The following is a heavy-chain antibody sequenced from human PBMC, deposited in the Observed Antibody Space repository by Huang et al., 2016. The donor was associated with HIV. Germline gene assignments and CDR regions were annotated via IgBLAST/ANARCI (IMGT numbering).Heavy chain of an antibody. D-gene: IGHD2-15*01. CDR1: GFTFSGFG. V-gene: IGHV3-30*18. CDR2: SSYDGRSQ. CDR3: AKESRWFSSLDH. Sequence: QLQLVESGGGVVQPGTSLRVSCAASGFTFSGFGMHWVRQAPGKGLEWVAVSSYDGRSQFYAGSVKGRFTISRDNSDNTLHLQMNSLRPDDTGVYYCAKESRWFSSLDHWGQGILVTVSS. J-gene: IGHJ4*02.